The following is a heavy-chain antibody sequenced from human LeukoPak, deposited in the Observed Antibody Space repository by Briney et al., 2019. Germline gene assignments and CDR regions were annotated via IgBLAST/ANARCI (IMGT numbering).Heavy chain of an antibody. Sequence: ASVKVSCKASGYTFSSFDINWVRQGTGQGLEWMGWMNPDSGNTGYAQKFQGRITMTRNTSTGTAYMELSSLRSEDTAVYYCARGRDSGSYLQVETSQPFYWGQGTLVTVSS. CDR2: MNPDSGNT. CDR1: GYTFSSFD. D-gene: IGHD3-10*01. CDR3: ARGRDSGSYLQVETSQPFY. J-gene: IGHJ4*02. V-gene: IGHV1-8*01.